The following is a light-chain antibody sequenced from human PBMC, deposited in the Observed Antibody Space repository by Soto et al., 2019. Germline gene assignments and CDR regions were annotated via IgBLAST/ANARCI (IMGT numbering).Light chain of an antibody. CDR3: QQYNNWPLT. CDR1: QSVSSN. J-gene: IGKJ4*01. V-gene: IGKV3D-15*01. CDR2: GAS. Sequence: EIVMTQSPATLSVSPGERATLSCRASQSVSSNLAWYQQKPGQAPRLLIYGASTRATGIPARFSGSGSGTDFXLTISSLQSEDFAVYYCQQYNNWPLTFGGGTKVEIK.